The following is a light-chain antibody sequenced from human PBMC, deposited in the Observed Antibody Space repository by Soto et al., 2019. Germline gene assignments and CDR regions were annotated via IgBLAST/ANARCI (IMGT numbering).Light chain of an antibody. V-gene: IGKV3-15*01. CDR2: GAS. Sequence: EIVITQSPSTLSVSPGERATLSCRASQSVRSHLAWYQQKPGQAPSLLIFGASTRATGVPARFSGSESGTEFTLTISTLQSEDVAVYFCQQYNDWPRTFGGGTKVDIK. CDR1: QSVRSH. J-gene: IGKJ4*01. CDR3: QQYNDWPRT.